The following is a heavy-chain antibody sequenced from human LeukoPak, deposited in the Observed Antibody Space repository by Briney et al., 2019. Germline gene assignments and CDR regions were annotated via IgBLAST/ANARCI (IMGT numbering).Heavy chain of an antibody. Sequence: PSETLSLTCTVSGGSISSSSYDWGWIRQPPGKGLEWIGSIYYSGSTYYNPSLKSRVTISVDTSKNQFSLKLSSVTAADTAVYYCARHRGRAAAGTQYDAFDIWGQGTMVTVSS. CDR2: IYYSGST. D-gene: IGHD6-13*01. J-gene: IGHJ3*02. CDR1: GGSISSSSYD. CDR3: ARHRGRAAAGTQYDAFDI. V-gene: IGHV4-39*01.